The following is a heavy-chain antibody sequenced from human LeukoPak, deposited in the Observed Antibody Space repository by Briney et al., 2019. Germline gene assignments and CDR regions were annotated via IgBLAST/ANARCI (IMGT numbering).Heavy chain of an antibody. J-gene: IGHJ6*03. CDR3: AKDRGISPNYYMDV. CDR1: GYPINNAYY. Sequence: QPSETLSLTCGVSGYPINNAYYWVWIRQPPGKGLEWVSGISWNSGVTGYADSVRGRFTIYRDNAKNSLYLQMHSLRVEDTALYYCAKDRGISPNYYMDVWGKGTTVTVSS. CDR2: ISWNSGVT. D-gene: IGHD1-26*01. V-gene: IGHV3-9*01.